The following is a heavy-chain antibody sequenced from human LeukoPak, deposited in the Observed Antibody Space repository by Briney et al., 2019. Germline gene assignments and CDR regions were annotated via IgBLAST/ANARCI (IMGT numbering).Heavy chain of an antibody. CDR2: INAGNGNT. Sequence: ASVKVSCKASGYTFTSYAMHWVRQAPGQRLEWMGWINAGNGNTKYSQKFQGRVTITRDTSASTAYMELSSLRSEDTAVYYCARFYCGGDCYSWYYYYGMDVWGQGTTVTVSS. CDR1: GYTFTSYA. J-gene: IGHJ6*02. D-gene: IGHD2-21*02. V-gene: IGHV1-3*01. CDR3: ARFYCGGDCYSWYYYYGMDV.